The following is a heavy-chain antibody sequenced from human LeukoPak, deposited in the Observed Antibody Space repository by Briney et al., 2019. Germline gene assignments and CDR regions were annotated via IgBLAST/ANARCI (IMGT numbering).Heavy chain of an antibody. CDR2: IYPGDSET. J-gene: IGHJ4*02. D-gene: IGHD3-10*01. CDR3: ARRGKNYYGSGTYY. CDR1: GYIFTHYW. V-gene: IGHV5-51*01. Sequence: GESLKISCEGSGYIFTHYWIGWVRQMPGKGLEWVAIIYPGDSETRYSPSFEGRVTISADKSISTAYLQWSSLKASDTAMYYCARRGKNYYGSGTYYWGQGTLVTVSS.